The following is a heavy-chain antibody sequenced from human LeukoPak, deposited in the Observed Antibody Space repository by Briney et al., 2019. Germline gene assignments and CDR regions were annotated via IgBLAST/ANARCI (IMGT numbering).Heavy chain of an antibody. D-gene: IGHD1-26*01. CDR2: IYYSGST. CDR3: ASIISGSYFDY. V-gene: IGHV4-59*01. Sequence: PSETLSLTCTVSGGSISSYYWSWIRQPPGKGLEWIGYIYYSGSTNYNPSLKSRVTISVDTSKNQFSLKLSSVTAADTAVYYCASIISGSYFDYWGQGTLVTVSS. J-gene: IGHJ4*02. CDR1: GGSISSYY.